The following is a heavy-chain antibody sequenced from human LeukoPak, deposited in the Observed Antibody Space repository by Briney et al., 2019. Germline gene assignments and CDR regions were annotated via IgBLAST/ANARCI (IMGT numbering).Heavy chain of an antibody. Sequence: SETLSLTCTVSGGSIRNYYWSWIRQPPRKGLESIGYIYYSGSTNYNPSLKSRVTISVDTSKNQFSLKLSSVTAADTAVYYCARDLITGTTGGRAFDIWGQGTMVTVSP. CDR3: ARDLITGTTGGRAFDI. CDR2: IYYSGST. CDR1: GGSIRNYY. J-gene: IGHJ3*02. V-gene: IGHV4-59*01. D-gene: IGHD1-7*01.